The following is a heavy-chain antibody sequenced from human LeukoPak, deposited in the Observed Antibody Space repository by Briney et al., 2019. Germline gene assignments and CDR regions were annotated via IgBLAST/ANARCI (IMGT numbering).Heavy chain of an antibody. D-gene: IGHD6-19*01. Sequence: GGSLRLSCAVSGFPFSIYEMNWVRQAPGKGVERVSNIGSSGTTIYYADSVKGRFSISRDNAKSSLYLQMNSLRVEDTAVYYCALLAVASDFNYWGQGALVTVSS. CDR1: GFPFSIYE. V-gene: IGHV3-48*03. CDR2: IGSSGTTI. CDR3: ALLAVASDFNY. J-gene: IGHJ4*02.